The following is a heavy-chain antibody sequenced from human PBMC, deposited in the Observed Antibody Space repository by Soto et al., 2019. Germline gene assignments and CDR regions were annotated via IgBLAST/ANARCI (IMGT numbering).Heavy chain of an antibody. CDR2: ISGSGGST. CDR3: AKLPPPPTSTIVVVPAAMPNDAFDI. D-gene: IGHD2-2*01. J-gene: IGHJ3*02. V-gene: IGHV3-23*01. Sequence: GGSLRLSCAASGFTFSSYAMSWVRQAPGKGLEWVSAISGSGGSTYYADSVKGRFTISRDNSKNTLYLQMNSLRAEDTAVYYCAKLPPPPTSTIVVVPAAMPNDAFDIWGQGTMVTVSS. CDR1: GFTFSSYA.